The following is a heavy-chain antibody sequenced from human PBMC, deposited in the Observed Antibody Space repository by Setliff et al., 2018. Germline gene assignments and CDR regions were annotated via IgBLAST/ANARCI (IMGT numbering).Heavy chain of an antibody. J-gene: IGHJ4*02. Sequence: PSETLSLTCTVSGGSISSYYWSWIRQPPGKGLEWIGYIYYSGSTNYNPSLKSRVTMSVDTSKDQFSLNLRSVTAADTAVYYCARQPSSGSYYNPRPYYFDFWGQGTLVTVSS. CDR3: ARQPSSGSYYNPRPYYFDF. CDR2: IYYSGST. D-gene: IGHD3-10*01. V-gene: IGHV4-59*01. CDR1: GGSISSYY.